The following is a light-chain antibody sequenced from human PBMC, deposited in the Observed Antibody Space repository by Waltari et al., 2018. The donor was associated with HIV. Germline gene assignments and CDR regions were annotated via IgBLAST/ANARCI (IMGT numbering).Light chain of an antibody. CDR3: NSYTTDSTRV. Sequence: SALTQPASVSGSPGQSITISCTGTSSDVGAYDYVSWYQQHTGKAPKLIIYDVTNRPSGVSNRFSGSKSGNTASLTISGLQAEDEADYYCNSYTTDSTRVFGTGTKVTVL. J-gene: IGLJ1*01. CDR2: DVT. CDR1: SSDVGAYDY. V-gene: IGLV2-14*03.